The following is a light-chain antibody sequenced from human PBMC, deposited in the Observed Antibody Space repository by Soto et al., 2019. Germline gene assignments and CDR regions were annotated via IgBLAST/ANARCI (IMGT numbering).Light chain of an antibody. CDR1: SSDVGGYHY. CDR2: EVS. CDR3: SSYTSSSTPYV. J-gene: IGLJ1*01. Sequence: QSALTQPASVSGSPGQSITISCTGTSSDVGGYHYVSWYQQHPGKAPKLMIYEVSNRPSGVSNRFSGYKSGNTASLTISGLQAEDEADYYCSSYTSSSTPYVFGTGTKLTVL. V-gene: IGLV2-14*01.